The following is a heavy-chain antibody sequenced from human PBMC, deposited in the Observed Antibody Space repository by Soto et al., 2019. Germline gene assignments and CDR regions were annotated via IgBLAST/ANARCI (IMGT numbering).Heavy chain of an antibody. J-gene: IGHJ6*03. V-gene: IGHV4-34*01. D-gene: IGHD4-17*01. CDR3: ARVPVYGPYYYYYYMDV. CDR1: GGSFSGYY. CDR2: INHSGST. Sequence: SETLSLTCAVYGGSFSGYYWSWIRQPPGKGLEWIGEINHSGSTNYNPSLKSRVTISVDTSKNQFSLKLSSVTAADTAVYYCARVPVYGPYYYYYYMDVWGKGTTVTVSS.